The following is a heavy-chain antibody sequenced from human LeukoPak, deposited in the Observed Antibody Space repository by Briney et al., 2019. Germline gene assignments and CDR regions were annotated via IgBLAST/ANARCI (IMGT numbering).Heavy chain of an antibody. CDR3: AKRPHSGPTIFGVVTPWFDY. J-gene: IGHJ4*02. Sequence: GGSLRLSCAASGXTFSSYAMSWVRQAPGKGLECVSAISGSGGSTYFADAVKGRFTISRDNSKNTLYLQMNSLRAEDTAVYYCAKRPHSGPTIFGVVTPWFDYWGQETLVTVSS. CDR2: ISGSGGST. D-gene: IGHD3-3*01. CDR1: GXTFSSYA. V-gene: IGHV3-23*01.